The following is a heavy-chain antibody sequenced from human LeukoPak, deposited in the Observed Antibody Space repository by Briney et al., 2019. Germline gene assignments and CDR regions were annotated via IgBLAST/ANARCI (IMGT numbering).Heavy chain of an antibody. Sequence: ASVKVSCKASGYTFTYYTMNWVRQAPGQGLEWIGWINTNTGNPTYAQGFTGRFVFSLDTSVSTAFLQISSLKAADTAVYYCVRNGIYPLIYYDYWGQGTLVTVSS. J-gene: IGHJ4*02. CDR3: VRNGIYPLIYYDY. CDR1: GYTFTYYT. D-gene: IGHD5-12*01. CDR2: INTNTGNP. V-gene: IGHV7-4-1*02.